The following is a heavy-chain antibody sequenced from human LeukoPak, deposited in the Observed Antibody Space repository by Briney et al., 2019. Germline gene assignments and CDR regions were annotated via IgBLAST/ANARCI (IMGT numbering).Heavy chain of an antibody. CDR3: TWVGYIDEGIDY. V-gene: IGHV3-72*01. D-gene: IGHD5-24*01. CDR1: GFTLSDYY. Sequence: GGSLRLSCATSGFTLSDYYMSWVRQAPGKGLEWVGRTRNKANSYITDYAASVKGRFTISRDDSKKSLYLQMNSLRAEDTAIYYCTWVGYIDEGIDYWGQGTLVTVSS. CDR2: TRNKANSYIT. J-gene: IGHJ4*02.